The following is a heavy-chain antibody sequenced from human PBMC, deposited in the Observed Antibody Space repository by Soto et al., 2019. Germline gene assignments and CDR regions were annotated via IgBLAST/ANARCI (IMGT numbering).Heavy chain of an antibody. J-gene: IGHJ3*02. V-gene: IGHV3-23*01. D-gene: IGHD3-3*01. CDR3: AKTPPSDYDFWSGSVAFDI. CDR1: GFTFSSYA. Sequence: GGSLRLSCAASGFTFSSYAMSWVRQVTGKGLEWVSAISGSGGSTYYADSVKGRFTIPRDNSKNTLYLQMNSLRAEDTAVYYCAKTPPSDYDFWSGSVAFDIWGQGTMVTVSS. CDR2: ISGSGGST.